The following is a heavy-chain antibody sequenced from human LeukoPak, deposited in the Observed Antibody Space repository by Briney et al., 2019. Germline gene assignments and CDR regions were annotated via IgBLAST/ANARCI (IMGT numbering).Heavy chain of an antibody. CDR2: VYYTGSS. CDR1: GDSISSSY. D-gene: IGHD3-10*01. CDR3: AGYGSGSYYKAFDF. J-gene: IGHJ4*02. Sequence: SQTLSLTCTVSGDSISSSYWSWIRQPPGKGLEWIGYVYYTGSSYYNPSLKSRATTSIDMSKNQFSLKLTSMTAADTAVYYCAGYGSGSYYKAFDFWGQGILVTVSS. V-gene: IGHV4-59*01.